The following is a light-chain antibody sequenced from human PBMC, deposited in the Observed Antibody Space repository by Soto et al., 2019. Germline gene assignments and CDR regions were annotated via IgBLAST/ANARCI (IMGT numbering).Light chain of an antibody. CDR1: QGIISG. CDR3: QQANSFPPT. V-gene: IGKV1D-12*01. CDR2: AAS. Sequence: DIQMTQSLSSVSASVGDKVTISCWASQGIISGLAWYQQKPGKAPKLLIYAASSLQSGVPSRFSGSGSGTDFTLTISSLQPEDFATYYCQQANSFPPTFGQGTRREI. J-gene: IGKJ5*01.